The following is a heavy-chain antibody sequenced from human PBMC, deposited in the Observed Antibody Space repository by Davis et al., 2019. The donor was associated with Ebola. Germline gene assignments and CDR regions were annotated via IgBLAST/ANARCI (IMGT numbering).Heavy chain of an antibody. V-gene: IGHV4-34*01. J-gene: IGHJ5*02. Sequence: MPSETLSLTCAVDGGSFSGDYWSWIRQPPGKGLEWIGEINGSGSTNYNPSLQSRVTISVDTSKNQFSLKRSSVTAADTAVYYCARGGVGGRWFDPWGQGTLVTVSS. CDR2: INGSGST. D-gene: IGHD3-16*01. CDR3: ARGGVGGRWFDP. CDR1: GGSFSGDY.